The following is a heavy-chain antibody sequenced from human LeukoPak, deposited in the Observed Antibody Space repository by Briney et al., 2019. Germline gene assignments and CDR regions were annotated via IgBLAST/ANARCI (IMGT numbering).Heavy chain of an antibody. D-gene: IGHD1-26*01. J-gene: IGHJ4*02. Sequence: PGGSLRLSCAASGFTFSSYAMSWVRRAPGKGLEWVSAISGSGGSTYYADSVKGRFTISRDNAKKTLYLQMNSLRAEDTALYFCARQRVGAADYWGQGTLVTVSS. CDR2: ISGSGGST. V-gene: IGHV3-23*01. CDR1: GFTFSSYA. CDR3: ARQRVGAADY.